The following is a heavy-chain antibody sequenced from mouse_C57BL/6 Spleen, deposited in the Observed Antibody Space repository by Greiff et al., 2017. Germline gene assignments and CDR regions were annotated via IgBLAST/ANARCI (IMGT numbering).Heavy chain of an antibody. CDR1: GFSLTSYG. D-gene: IGHD1-1*01. Sequence: VKLMESGPGLVQPSQSLSITCTVSGFSLTSYGVHWVRQSPGKGLEWLGVIWRGGSTDYNAAFMSRLSITKDNSKSQVFFKMNSLQADDTAIYYCAKNGDGSSYPFAYWGQGTLVTVSA. CDR3: AKNGDGSSYPFAY. CDR2: IWRGGST. V-gene: IGHV2-5*01. J-gene: IGHJ3*01.